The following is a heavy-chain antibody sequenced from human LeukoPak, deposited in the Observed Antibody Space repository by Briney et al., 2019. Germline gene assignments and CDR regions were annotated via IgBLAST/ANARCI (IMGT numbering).Heavy chain of an antibody. CDR2: IYYSGST. CDR1: GGSISSYY. J-gene: IGHJ6*03. CDR3: ARGRMVVAPGGAAYYYYMDV. D-gene: IGHD2-15*01. Sequence: SETLSLTCTVSGGSISSYYWSWIRQPPGKGLEWIGYIYYSGSTNYNPSLKSRVTISVDTSKNQFSLRLSSVTAADTAVYYCARGRMVVAPGGAAYYYYMDVWGKGTTVTVSS. V-gene: IGHV4-59*01.